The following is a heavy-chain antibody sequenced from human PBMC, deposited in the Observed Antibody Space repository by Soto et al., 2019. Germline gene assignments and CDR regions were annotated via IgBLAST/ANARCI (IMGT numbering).Heavy chain of an antibody. V-gene: IGHV3-23*01. J-gene: IGHJ6*02. CDR2: ISGSGGST. CDR1: GFTFSSYA. CDR3: AKEKKTYYYDSSGYPHYYYGMDV. Sequence: GGSLRLSCAASGFTFSSYAMSWVRQAPGKGLEWVSAISGSGGSTYYADSVKGRFTISRDNSKNTLYLQMNSLRAEDTAVYYCAKEKKTYYYDSSGYPHYYYGMDVWGQGTTVTVSS. D-gene: IGHD3-22*01.